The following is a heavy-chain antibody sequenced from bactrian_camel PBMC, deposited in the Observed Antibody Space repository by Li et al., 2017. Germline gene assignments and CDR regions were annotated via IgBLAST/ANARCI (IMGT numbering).Heavy chain of an antibody. Sequence: HVQLVESGGGSVQAGGSLTLSCVVSGVTYSRYCIGWSRQAPGTEREGVAVLDSDGLTSYASSVEGRFTIFQDNAKNTVYLQMNSLKPEDTAMYYCAASSWTRSNCLAESSYNGWGHGTQVTVS. CDR2: LDSDGLT. D-gene: IGHD6*01. CDR1: GVTYSRYC. CDR3: AASSWTRSNCLAESSYNG. V-gene: IGHV3S9*01. J-gene: IGHJ4*01.